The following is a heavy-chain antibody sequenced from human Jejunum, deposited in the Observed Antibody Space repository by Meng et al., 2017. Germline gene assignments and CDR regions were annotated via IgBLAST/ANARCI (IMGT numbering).Heavy chain of an antibody. CDR1: GDSVSSDNYY. J-gene: IGHJ4*02. Sequence: QAHLQEPGPGLVRPSAPLSLTCTVSGDSVSSDNYYWSWIRQPPGKGLEWIGYIYYSGSTDHNPSLKSRVTMSVDTSRNQFSLNLSSVTAADTAVYYCARVILYSGSYYFDSWGQGTLVTVSS. D-gene: IGHD1-26*01. V-gene: IGHV4-61*01. CDR2: IYYSGST. CDR3: ARVILYSGSYYFDS.